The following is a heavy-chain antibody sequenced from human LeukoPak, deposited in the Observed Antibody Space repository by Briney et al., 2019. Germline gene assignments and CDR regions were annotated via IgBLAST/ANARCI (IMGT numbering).Heavy chain of an antibody. CDR1: GGSISSGGYY. J-gene: IGHJ4*02. D-gene: IGHD3-10*01. Sequence: SETLSLTCTVSGGSISSGGYYWSWIRQHPGKGLEWIGYIYYSGSTYYNPSLKSRVTISVDTSKNQFSLKLSSVTAADTAVYYCARTHYGSGSYYGLDYWGQGTLVTVSS. CDR2: IYYSGST. CDR3: ARTHYGSGSYYGLDY. V-gene: IGHV4-31*03.